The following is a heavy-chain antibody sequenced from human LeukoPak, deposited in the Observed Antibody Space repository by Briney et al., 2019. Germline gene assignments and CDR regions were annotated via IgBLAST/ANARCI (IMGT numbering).Heavy chain of an antibody. D-gene: IGHD6-13*01. CDR3: ARDGTAAGLYFDL. CDR2: IREDGGDK. V-gene: IGHV3-7*01. J-gene: IGHJ4*01. Sequence: GRSLRLSCAVAGFTFSSYWMNWVSQDPGKGLEWVASIREDGGDKSYVDSVKGRFTISRDNTKNSLYLQMSRLRAEDTAVYYCARDGTAAGLYFDLWGQGTLVTVSS. CDR1: GFTFSSYW.